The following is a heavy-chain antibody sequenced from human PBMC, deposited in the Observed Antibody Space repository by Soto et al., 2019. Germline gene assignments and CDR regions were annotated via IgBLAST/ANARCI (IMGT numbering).Heavy chain of an antibody. CDR3: ARCLRGGDCYSH. CDR2: MNPNSGNT. V-gene: IGHV1-8*01. CDR1: GYTFTSYD. D-gene: IGHD2-21*02. Sequence: ASVKVSCKASGYTFTSYDINWVRQATGQGLEWMGWMNPNSGNTGHAQKFQGRVTMTRNTSISTAYMELSSLRSEDTAVYYCARCLRGGDCYSHWGQGTLVTVSS. J-gene: IGHJ4*02.